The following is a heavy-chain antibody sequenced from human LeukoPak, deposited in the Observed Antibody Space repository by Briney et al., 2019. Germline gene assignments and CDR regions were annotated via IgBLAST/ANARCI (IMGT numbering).Heavy chain of an antibody. CDR2: IYSGGST. D-gene: IGHD6-13*01. CDR3: AKGLGRIAAAGSVDV. Sequence: GGSLRLSCAASGFTVSSNYMSWVRQAPGKGLEWVSVIYSGGSTYYADSVKGRFTISRDNSKNTLYLQMNSLRAEDTAVYYCAKGLGRIAAAGSVDVWGQGTTVTVSS. CDR1: GFTVSSNY. J-gene: IGHJ6*02. V-gene: IGHV3-66*01.